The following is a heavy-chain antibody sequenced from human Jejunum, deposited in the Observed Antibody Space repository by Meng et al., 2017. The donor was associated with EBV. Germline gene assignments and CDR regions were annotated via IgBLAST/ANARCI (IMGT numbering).Heavy chain of an antibody. Sequence: GHLHLACSAAGFTYTDSTMTWARQASGKGLEWVPVNSGSVGTTYYADSVKGRFTISRDSSRNTVYLQMNSLRAEDTAVYYCVKAATIIRGALDYWGQGTLVTVSS. CDR3: VKAATIIRGALDY. J-gene: IGHJ4*02. V-gene: IGHV3-23*01. CDR2: NSGSVGTT. D-gene: IGHD3-10*01. CDR1: GFTYTDST.